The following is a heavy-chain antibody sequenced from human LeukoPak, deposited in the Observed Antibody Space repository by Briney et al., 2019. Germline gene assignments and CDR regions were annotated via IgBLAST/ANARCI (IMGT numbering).Heavy chain of an antibody. CDR3: AKSLFYDRGHETFQH. CDR1: GFTFSRYA. D-gene: IGHD2/OR15-2a*01. CDR2: ISGSGGST. Sequence: GGSLRLSCAASGFTFSRYAMSWVRQAPGKGLEGVSAISGSGGSTNYAPSVKGRFTISRDNSKHTLYLQMNSLRAEDTAVYYCAKSLFYDRGHETFQHWGQGTLVTVSS. V-gene: IGHV3-23*01. J-gene: IGHJ1*01.